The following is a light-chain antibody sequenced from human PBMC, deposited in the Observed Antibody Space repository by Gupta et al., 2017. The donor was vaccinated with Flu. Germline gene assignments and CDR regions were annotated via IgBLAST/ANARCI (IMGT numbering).Light chain of an antibody. CDR1: QEISSW. Sequence: DIQMTQSPSSVSASVGDRVTIPCRASQEISSWLVWYQQKPGKAPKLLIYAASNLQKGVTSRFCGGGCGKNLGLTNSSRQQEDFGAYFYHQTNSIPPFTFGHGTKVDIK. J-gene: IGKJ3*01. CDR2: AAS. CDR3: HQTNSIPPFT. V-gene: IGKV1-12*01.